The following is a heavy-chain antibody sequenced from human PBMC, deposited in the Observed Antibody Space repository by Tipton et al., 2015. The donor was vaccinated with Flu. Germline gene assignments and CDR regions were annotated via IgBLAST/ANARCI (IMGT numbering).Heavy chain of an antibody. D-gene: IGHD7-27*01. Sequence: TLSLTCTVSGGSISSYYWSWIRQPPGKGLEWIGYIYYSGSTNYNPSLKSRVTISVDTSKNQFSLRLSSVTAADTAVYYCARDPHKLGGESGAFDIWGQGTMVTVSS. CDR2: IYYSGST. V-gene: IGHV4-59*12. CDR3: ARDPHKLGGESGAFDI. J-gene: IGHJ3*02. CDR1: GGSISSYY.